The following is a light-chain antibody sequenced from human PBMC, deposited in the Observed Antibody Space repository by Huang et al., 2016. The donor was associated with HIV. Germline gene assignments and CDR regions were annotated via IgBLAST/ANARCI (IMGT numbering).Light chain of an antibody. CDR3: QQSYNTPPT. J-gene: IGKJ1*01. CDR1: QSISNY. V-gene: IGKV1-39*01. Sequence: DIQMTKSPASLSASVGDRVTITCRATQSISNYVNWYQQKPGKAPTLLIYGASTLQSGVPSRFSGSGSGTDFTLTISSLQPEDFTTYYCQQSYNTPPTFGQGTKVEI. CDR2: GAS.